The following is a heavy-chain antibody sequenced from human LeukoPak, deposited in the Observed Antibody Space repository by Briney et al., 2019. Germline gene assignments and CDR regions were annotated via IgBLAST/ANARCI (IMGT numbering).Heavy chain of an antibody. V-gene: IGHV3-9*03. Sequence: PGRSLRLSCAASGFTFDDYAMHWVRQAPGKGLEWVSGISWNSGSIVYADSVNGRFTISRDNAKKSLYLQMNSLRAEDMALYYCAKGNYGDYTPDPMYYFDYWGQGTLVTVSS. CDR3: AKGNYGDYTPDPMYYFDY. CDR2: ISWNSGSI. CDR1: GFTFDDYA. D-gene: IGHD4-17*01. J-gene: IGHJ4*02.